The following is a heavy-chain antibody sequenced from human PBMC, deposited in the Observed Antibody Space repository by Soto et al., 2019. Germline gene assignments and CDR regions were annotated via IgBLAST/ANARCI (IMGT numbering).Heavy chain of an antibody. V-gene: IGHV1-3*01. CDR1: GYTFTRNF. CDR2: INADNGDT. J-gene: IGHJ3*02. D-gene: IGHD1-26*01. CDR3: ASGAVLYAFDI. Sequence: ASVKVSCKASGYTFTRNFMHWVRQAPGQRPEWMGWINADNGDTKYSQKFQGRVTITRDTSASTVYMELSSLRSEDTAEYYCASGAVLYAFDIWGQGTMVTV.